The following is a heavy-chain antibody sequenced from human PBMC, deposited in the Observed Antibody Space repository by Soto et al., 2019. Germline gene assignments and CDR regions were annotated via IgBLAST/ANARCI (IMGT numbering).Heavy chain of an antibody. CDR2: IWYDGSNK. CDR1: GFTFSSYG. J-gene: IGHJ6*02. D-gene: IGHD2-21*02. V-gene: IGHV3-33*01. CDR3: AGARVVTQSWEYYCYGMDV. Sequence: QVQLVESGGGVVQPGRSLRLSCAASGFTFSSYGMHWVRQAPGKGLAWVAVIWYDGSNKDYADSVKGRFSISRDTSKNARYLHMNSLRDEETAVCYCAGARVVTQSWEYYCYGMDVWGQGTTGTGFS.